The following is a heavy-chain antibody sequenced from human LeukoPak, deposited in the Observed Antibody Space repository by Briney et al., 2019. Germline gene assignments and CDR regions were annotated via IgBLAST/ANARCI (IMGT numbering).Heavy chain of an antibody. J-gene: IGHJ5*02. D-gene: IGHD3-22*01. CDR1: GGSFSGYY. Sequence: SETLSLTCAVYGGSFSGYYWSWIRQPPGRGLEWIGEINHSGSINYNPSLKSRVTISVDTSKNQFSLKLSSVTAADTAVYYCARSRRHYITMIVVANDWFDPWGQGTLVTVSS. V-gene: IGHV4-34*01. CDR2: INHSGSI. CDR3: ARSRRHYITMIVVANDWFDP.